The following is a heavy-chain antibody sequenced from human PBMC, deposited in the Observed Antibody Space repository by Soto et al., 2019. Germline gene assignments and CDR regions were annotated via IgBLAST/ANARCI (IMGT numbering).Heavy chain of an antibody. D-gene: IGHD2-15*01. CDR3: ARDYCSGGSCYSSGPGP. J-gene: IGHJ5*02. Sequence: GGSLRLSCAASGFNFSSYAMSWVRQAPGKGLEWVSAISGSGGSTYYADSVKSRFTISRDNSKNTLYLQMNSLRAEDTAVYYCARDYCSGGSCYSSGPGPWGQGTLVTVSS. CDR2: ISGSGGST. V-gene: IGHV3-23*01. CDR1: GFNFSSYA.